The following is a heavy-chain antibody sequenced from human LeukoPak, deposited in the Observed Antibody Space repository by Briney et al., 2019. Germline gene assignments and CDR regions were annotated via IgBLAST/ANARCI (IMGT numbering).Heavy chain of an antibody. CDR1: GCTFTSYA. CDR3: ARSTCMPTVLGGWFDA. J-gene: IGHJ5*02. CDR2: IIPILGIA. Sequence: VSSVQVSCKSSGCTFTSYAISWVRPAPGQGLEWMGRIIPILGIANYAQKVQGRVTITANTTTSTDNMELSSLRCEDTAVYYGARSTCMPTVLGGWFDAWGQGTMVTVSS. V-gene: IGHV1-69*04. D-gene: IGHD4-11*01.